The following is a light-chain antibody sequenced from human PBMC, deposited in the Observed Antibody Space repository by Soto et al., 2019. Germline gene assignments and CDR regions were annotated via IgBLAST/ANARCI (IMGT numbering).Light chain of an antibody. J-gene: IGLJ1*01. CDR1: TSNIGTFD. Sequence: QSALTLPPSSSSTAGQRVTIPFSGSTSNIGTFDVYWYKHLLGTASKLLISIRDQRASGVSDRFSSSKSGTSASLASSGLRSDDEADYYCAAWDDNLNAYVFGRGTKVTVL. V-gene: IGLV1-47*02. CDR2: IRD. CDR3: AAWDDNLNAYV.